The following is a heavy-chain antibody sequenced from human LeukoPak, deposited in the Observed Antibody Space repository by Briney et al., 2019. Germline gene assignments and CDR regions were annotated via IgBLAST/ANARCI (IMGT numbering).Heavy chain of an antibody. CDR2: IYSGGTT. CDR1: GFTVSSNY. D-gene: IGHD1/OR15-1a*01. Sequence: PGGSLRLSCAASGFTVSSNYMSWVRQAPGKGLEWVSVIYSGGTTYYADSVKGRFTISRDNSKNTLYLQVNSLRAEDTAVYYCARDGYGNNYMDVWGKGTTVTVSS. CDR3: ARDGYGNNYMDV. V-gene: IGHV3-53*01. J-gene: IGHJ6*03.